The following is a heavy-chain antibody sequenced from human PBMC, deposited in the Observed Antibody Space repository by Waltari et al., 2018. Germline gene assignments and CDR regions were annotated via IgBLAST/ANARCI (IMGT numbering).Heavy chain of an antibody. V-gene: IGHV3-21*01. J-gene: IGHJ4*02. Sequence: EVQLVESGGGLVKPGGSLRLSCAASGFTFSSYSRNWVRQAPGKGLGWVSSISSSSSYIYYADSVKGRFTISRDNAKNSLYLQMNSLRAEDTAVYYCARESSSSWYFDYWGQGTLVTVSS. CDR3: ARESSSSWYFDY. D-gene: IGHD6-13*01. CDR2: ISSSSSYI. CDR1: GFTFSSYS.